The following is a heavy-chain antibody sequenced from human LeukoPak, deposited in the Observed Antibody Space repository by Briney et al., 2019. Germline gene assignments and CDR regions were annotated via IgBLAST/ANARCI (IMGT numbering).Heavy chain of an antibody. J-gene: IGHJ4*02. Sequence: GGSLRLSCAASGFTFSSYALSWVRQAPGKGLEWVSAISGSGGSTYYADSVKGRFTISRDNSKNTLYLQMNSLRAEDTAVYYCAKDSSGYSSSWYFFDCWGQGTLVTVSS. CDR2: ISGSGGST. CDR1: GFTFSSYA. D-gene: IGHD6-13*01. V-gene: IGHV3-23*01. CDR3: AKDSSGYSSSWYFFDC.